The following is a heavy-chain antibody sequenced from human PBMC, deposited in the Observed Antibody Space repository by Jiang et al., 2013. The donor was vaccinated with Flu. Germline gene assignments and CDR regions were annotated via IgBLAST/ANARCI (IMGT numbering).Heavy chain of an antibody. J-gene: IGHJ3*02. CDR3: ARQIGDTMVRGVIRDAFDI. CDR2: IYYNGYT. Sequence: GPGLVKPSETLSLTCTLSGGSISSSVHYWAWIRQPPGKGLEWIGSIYYNGYTYSNPSLKSRVTKSVDTSKKEFSLKLNSVTAADTAVYYCARQIGDTMVRGVIRDAFDIWGQGTIVTVSS. CDR1: GGSISSSVHY. V-gene: IGHV4-39*01. D-gene: IGHD3-10*01.